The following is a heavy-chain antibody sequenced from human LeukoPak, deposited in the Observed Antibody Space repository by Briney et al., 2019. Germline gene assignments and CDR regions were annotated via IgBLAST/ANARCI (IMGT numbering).Heavy chain of an antibody. D-gene: IGHD6-19*01. CDR2: ISAYNGNT. Sequence: ASVKVSCKASGYTFTSYGISWVRQAPGQGLEWMGWISAYNGNTNYAQKLQGRVTMTTDTSTSTAYMELRSLRSDDTAVYYCARAIVPLYASGWYYFDYWGQGSLVIVSS. CDR1: GYTFTSYG. CDR3: ARAIVPLYASGWYYFDY. V-gene: IGHV1-18*01. J-gene: IGHJ4*02.